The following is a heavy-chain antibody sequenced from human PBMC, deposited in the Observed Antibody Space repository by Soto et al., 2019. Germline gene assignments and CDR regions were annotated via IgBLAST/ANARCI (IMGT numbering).Heavy chain of an antibody. Sequence: QVQLVQSGAEVKKPGASVKVSCKTSGYTFTSYSISWVRQAPGQGLEWMGWINVYNGNKKYAQNLQGRVTMTTDTSTSTAYMELRSLRYADTAVYYCARDLAVGLFGPWGQVTLVTVSS. CDR3: ARDLAVGLFGP. D-gene: IGHD2-2*01. CDR1: GYTFTSYS. V-gene: IGHV1-18*01. CDR2: INVYNGNK. J-gene: IGHJ5*02.